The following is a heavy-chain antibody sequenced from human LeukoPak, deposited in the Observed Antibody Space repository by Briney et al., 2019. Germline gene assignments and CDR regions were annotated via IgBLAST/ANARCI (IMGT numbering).Heavy chain of an antibody. CDR1: GGSFSGYY. CDR2: INHSGST. J-gene: IGHJ6*02. V-gene: IGHV4-34*01. D-gene: IGHD2-21*02. CDR3: ARGPGLSGDRSPGGMDV. Sequence: SETLSLTCAVYGGSFSGYYWSWIRQPPGKGLEWIGEINHSGSTNYNPSLKSRVTISVDTSKNQFSLKLSSVTAADTAVYYCARGPGLSGDRSPGGMDVWGQGTTVTVSS.